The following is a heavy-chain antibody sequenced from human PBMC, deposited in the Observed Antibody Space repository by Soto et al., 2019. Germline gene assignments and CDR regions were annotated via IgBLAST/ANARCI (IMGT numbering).Heavy chain of an antibody. CDR2: ISPYSGNT. CDR3: AIVVNYGTPTPQDV. Sequence: QVQLVQSGDEVRKPGSSVKVSCKASGYIFVNYGIAWVRQAPGQGLEWMGRISPYSGNTHYASKVQGRLTMTTDTPPRTASVDLASLAADDTAVYYLAIVVNYGTPTPQDVGAHGTTVTLSS. CDR1: GYIFVNYG. V-gene: IGHV1-18*01. J-gene: IGHJ6*02. D-gene: IGHD3-22*01.